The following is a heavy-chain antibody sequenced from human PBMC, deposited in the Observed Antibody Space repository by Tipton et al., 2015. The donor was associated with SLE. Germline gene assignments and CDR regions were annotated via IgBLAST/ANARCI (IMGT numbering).Heavy chain of an antibody. D-gene: IGHD6-13*01. Sequence: QSGPEVKKPGASVKVSCKASGYTFNAYYIHWVRQAPGQGLEWMGRINPNSGGTNYAQKFQGRVTMTRDTSISTAYMELRRLRSDGTAVYYCAMQLITLGGMDVWGQGTTVTVSS. CDR1: GYTFNAYY. CDR3: AMQLITLGGMDV. J-gene: IGHJ6*02. CDR2: INPNSGGT. V-gene: IGHV1-2*06.